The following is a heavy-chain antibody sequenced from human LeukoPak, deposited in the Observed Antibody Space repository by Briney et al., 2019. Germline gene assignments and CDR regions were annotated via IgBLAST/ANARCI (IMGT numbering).Heavy chain of an antibody. Sequence: GGSLRLSCAASGFTFSSYSMNWVRQAPGKGLEWVSSISSSGSDIYYADSVKGRFTISRDNAKNSLYLQMNSLRAEDTAVYYCARDRDTAMVTSGFSDYWGQGTLVTVSS. V-gene: IGHV3-21*01. D-gene: IGHD5-18*01. CDR1: GFTFSSYS. CDR3: ARDRDTAMVTSGFSDY. CDR2: ISSSGSDI. J-gene: IGHJ4*02.